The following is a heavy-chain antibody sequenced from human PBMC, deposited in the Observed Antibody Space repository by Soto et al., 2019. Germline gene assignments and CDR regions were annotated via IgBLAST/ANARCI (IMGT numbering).Heavy chain of an antibody. CDR3: AKDRGGAAAGTFDY. V-gene: IGHV3-9*01. Sequence: GGSLRLSCAASGFTFDDYAMHWVRQAPGKGLEWVSGISWNSGSIGYADSVKGRFTISRDNAKNSLYLQMNSLRAEDTALYYCAKDRGGAAAGTFDYWGQGTLVTVSS. D-gene: IGHD6-13*01. CDR1: GFTFDDYA. CDR2: ISWNSGSI. J-gene: IGHJ4*02.